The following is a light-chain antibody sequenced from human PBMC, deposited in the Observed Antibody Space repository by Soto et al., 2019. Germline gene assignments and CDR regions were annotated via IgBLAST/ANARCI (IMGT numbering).Light chain of an antibody. J-gene: IGKJ4*01. CDR1: QSITNN. CDR2: GAS. V-gene: IGKV3-15*01. CDR3: QQNNKWPPVT. Sequence: EIVMTQSPGTLSVSPGERATLSCRASQSITNNLAWYQQKVGQAPRLLIYGASTRATGIPARFRGSGSGTEFTLTISSLQSEDFAFYYCQQNNKWPPVTFGGGTKVDIK.